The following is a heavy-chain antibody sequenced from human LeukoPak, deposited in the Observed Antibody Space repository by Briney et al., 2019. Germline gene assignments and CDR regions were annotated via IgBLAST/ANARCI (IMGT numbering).Heavy chain of an antibody. CDR2: ISYDGSNK. V-gene: IGHV3-30-3*01. CDR3: ARVPTGRSVSGHAFDI. Sequence: GGSLRLSCAASGFTFSSYWMSWVRQAPGKGLEWVAVISYDGSNKYYADSVKGRFTISRDNSKNTLYLQMNSLRAEDTAVYYCARVPTGRSVSGHAFDIWGQGTMVTVSS. D-gene: IGHD1-14*01. CDR1: GFTFSSYW. J-gene: IGHJ3*02.